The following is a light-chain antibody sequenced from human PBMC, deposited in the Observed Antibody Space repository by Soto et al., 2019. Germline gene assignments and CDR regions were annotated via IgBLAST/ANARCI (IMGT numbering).Light chain of an antibody. CDR2: EVS. Sequence: QSALTQPASVSGSPGQSITISCTGTSSDVGKYNYVSWYQQHPAKAPKLMIFEVSNRPSGVSNRFSGSKSGNTASLTISGLQAEDEAEYYCSSYTGSSINTVVFGGGTQLTGL. J-gene: IGLJ2*01. CDR3: SSYTGSSINTVV. CDR1: SSDVGKYNY. V-gene: IGLV2-14*01.